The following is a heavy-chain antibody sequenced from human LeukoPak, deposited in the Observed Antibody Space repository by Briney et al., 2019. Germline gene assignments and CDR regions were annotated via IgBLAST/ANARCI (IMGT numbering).Heavy chain of an antibody. D-gene: IGHD6-13*01. CDR1: GFTFSSYG. V-gene: IGHV3-30*02. Sequence: GGSLRLSCAASGFTFSSYGMHWVRQAPGKGLEWVAFIRYDGSNKYYADSVKGRFTISRDNSKNTLYLQMNSPRAEDTAVYYCAKDTSRGAAAGFWGQGTLVTVSS. CDR3: AKDTSRGAAAGF. J-gene: IGHJ4*02. CDR2: IRYDGSNK.